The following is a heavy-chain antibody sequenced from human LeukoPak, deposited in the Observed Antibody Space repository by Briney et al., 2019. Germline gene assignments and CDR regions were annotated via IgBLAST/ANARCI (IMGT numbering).Heavy chain of an antibody. Sequence: ASVKVSCKASGYTFTGYYMHWVRQAPGQGLEWMGIINPSGGNTNYAQKFQGRVTMTRDTSTSTVYMELSSLRSEDTAVYYCAREQSGGNFDYWGQGTLVTVTS. D-gene: IGHD1-26*01. J-gene: IGHJ4*02. CDR3: AREQSGGNFDY. CDR2: INPSGGNT. CDR1: GYTFTGYY. V-gene: IGHV1-46*01.